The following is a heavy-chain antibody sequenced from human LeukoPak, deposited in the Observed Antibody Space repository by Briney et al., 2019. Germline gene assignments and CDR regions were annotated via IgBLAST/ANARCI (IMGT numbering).Heavy chain of an antibody. Sequence: GGSLRLSCAASGFTFSSYGMHWVRQAPGKGLEWVAVISYDGSNKYYADSVKGRFTISRDNSKNTLYLQMNSLRAEDTAVYYCAKIRSTVTSPTSYWGQGTLVTVSS. J-gene: IGHJ4*02. V-gene: IGHV3-30*18. CDR3: AKIRSTVTSPTSY. CDR1: GFTFSSYG. D-gene: IGHD4-17*01. CDR2: ISYDGSNK.